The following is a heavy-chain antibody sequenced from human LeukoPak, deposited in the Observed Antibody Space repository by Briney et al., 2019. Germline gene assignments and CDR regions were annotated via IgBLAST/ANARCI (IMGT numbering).Heavy chain of an antibody. D-gene: IGHD1-26*01. J-gene: IGHJ4*02. CDR2: ISSSSSYI. Sequence: GGSLRLSCAASGFTFSSYSMNWVRQAPGKGLEWVSSISSSSSYIYYADSVKGRFTISRDNAKNSLYLQMNSLRAEDTAVYYCARDQGGSYEDFDYWGQGTLVTVSS. CDR1: GFTFSSYS. V-gene: IGHV3-21*01. CDR3: ARDQGGSYEDFDY.